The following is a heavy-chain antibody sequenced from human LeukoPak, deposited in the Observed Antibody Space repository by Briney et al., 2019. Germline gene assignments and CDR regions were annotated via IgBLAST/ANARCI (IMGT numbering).Heavy chain of an antibody. D-gene: IGHD6-13*01. V-gene: IGHV3-11*03. CDR3: ARNVRGNSSWYEVGFDY. Sequence: GGSLRLSCAASGFTVSSNYMSWIRQAPGKGLEWVSHISGSSSYTKYADSVKGRFTISRDNAKNSLYLQMNSLRVEDTAVYYCARNVRGNSSWYEVGFDYWGQGSLVTVSS. CDR1: GFTVSSNY. J-gene: IGHJ4*02. CDR2: ISGSSSYT.